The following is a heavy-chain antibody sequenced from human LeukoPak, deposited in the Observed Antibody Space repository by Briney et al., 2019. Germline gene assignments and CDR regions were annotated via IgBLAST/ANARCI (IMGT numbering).Heavy chain of an antibody. CDR1: GFTFSSYG. D-gene: IGHD5-12*01. V-gene: IGHV3-30*02. J-gene: IGHJ3*02. CDR2: IRYDGSNK. CDR3: AKVLASGYDSRWAFDI. Sequence: TGGSLRLSCAASGFTFSSYGMHWVRQAPGKGLEWVAFIRYDGSNKYYADSVKGRFTISRDNSKNTLYLQMNSLRAEDTAVYYCAKVLASGYDSRWAFDIWGQGTMVTVSS.